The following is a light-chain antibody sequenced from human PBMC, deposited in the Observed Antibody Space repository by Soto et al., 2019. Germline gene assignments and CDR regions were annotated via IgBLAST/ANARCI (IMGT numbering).Light chain of an antibody. CDR3: SSYTSRYLYV. Sequence: QSALTQPASVSGSPGQSITISCTGTRSEVCGSNYVSWYQQLPGKAPKLMIYDVSERRSGVSNRFSGSKSGNTASLTISVLQSEDEADYYCSSYTSRYLYVFGTGTKLTVL. CDR1: RSEVCGSNY. J-gene: IGLJ1*01. CDR2: DVS. V-gene: IGLV2-14*01.